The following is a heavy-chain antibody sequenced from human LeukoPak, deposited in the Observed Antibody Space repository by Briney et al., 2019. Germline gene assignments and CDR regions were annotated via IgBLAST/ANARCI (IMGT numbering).Heavy chain of an antibody. CDR1: GDSISSSNW. D-gene: IGHD6-19*01. J-gene: IGHJ4*02. Sequence: SETLSLTCTVSGDSISSSNWWNWVRLPPGKGLDWIGEISHTGSTKYSPSLKDRVTISKDNSKDQFSLKLNSVTAADTATYYCTRSSGWWSLDYWGQGALVTVSS. CDR2: ISHTGST. CDR3: TRSSGWWSLDY. V-gene: IGHV4-4*02.